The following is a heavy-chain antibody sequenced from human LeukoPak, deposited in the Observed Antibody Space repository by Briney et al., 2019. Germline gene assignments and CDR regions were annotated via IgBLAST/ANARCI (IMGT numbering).Heavy chain of an antibody. CDR2: IYYSGST. J-gene: IGHJ4*02. V-gene: IGHV4-59*01. D-gene: IGHD3-9*01. CDR1: GGSISSYY. Sequence: SETLSLTCTVSGGSISSYYWSWIRQPPGKGLEWIGYIYYSGSTNYNPSLKSRVTISVDTSKNQFSLKLSSVTAADTAVYYCARGLKYYGILTGYYREYYFDYWGQGTLVTVSS. CDR3: ARGLKYYGILTGYYREYYFDY.